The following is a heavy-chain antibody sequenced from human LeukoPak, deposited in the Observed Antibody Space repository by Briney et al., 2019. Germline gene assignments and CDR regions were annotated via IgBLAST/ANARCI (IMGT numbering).Heavy chain of an antibody. CDR3: ARHSGSGSYNAPLDY. Sequence: SETLSLTCTVSGGSISSYYWSWIRQPAGKGLEWIGYIYYSGSTNYNPSLKSRVTISVDTSKNQFSLKLSSVTAADTAVYYCARHSGSGSYNAPLDYWGQGTLVTVSS. D-gene: IGHD3-10*01. J-gene: IGHJ4*02. V-gene: IGHV4-59*08. CDR1: GGSISSYY. CDR2: IYYSGST.